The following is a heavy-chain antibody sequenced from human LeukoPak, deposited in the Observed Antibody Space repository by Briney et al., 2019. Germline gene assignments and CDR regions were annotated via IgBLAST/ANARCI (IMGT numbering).Heavy chain of an antibody. J-gene: IGHJ4*02. D-gene: IGHD4-17*01. CDR3: ARAKGDYGDYADY. CDR1: GFTFSSYW. V-gene: IGHV3-7*01. CDR2: IKQDGSEK. Sequence: QSGGSLRLSCAASGFTFSSYWMSWVRQAPGKGLEWVANIKQDGSEKYYVDSVKGRFTISGDNAKNSLYLQMNSLRAEDTAVYYCARAKGDYGDYADYWGQGTLVTVSS.